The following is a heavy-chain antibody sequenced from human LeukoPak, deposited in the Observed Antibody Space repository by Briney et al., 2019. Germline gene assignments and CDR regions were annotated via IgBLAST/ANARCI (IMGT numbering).Heavy chain of an antibody. CDR2: LSKSGNT. D-gene: IGHD6-19*01. CDR3: ARYTSGGGAFDI. J-gene: IGHJ3*02. CDR1: GGSISSYY. V-gene: IGHV4-59*08. Sequence: SETLSLTCTVSGGSISSYYWSWIRLPPGKGLEWIGYLSKSGNTNYNPSLKSRVTILVDTSKNQFSLKLTSVTAADTAVYYCARYTSGGGAFDIWGQGTMVTVSS.